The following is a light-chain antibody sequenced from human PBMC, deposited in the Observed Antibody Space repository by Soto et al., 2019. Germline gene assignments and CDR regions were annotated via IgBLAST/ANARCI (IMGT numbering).Light chain of an antibody. Sequence: IQLTQSPSSLSASVGDRVTITCRASQDIAIYLAWYQQKPGEAPKLLIYAASTLYGGVPSRFSGSGSGTDFALTITSLQAEDFATYYCQQYNNWPPWTFGQGTKVEIK. J-gene: IGKJ1*01. CDR2: AAS. CDR1: QDIAIY. V-gene: IGKV1-9*01. CDR3: QQYNNWPPWT.